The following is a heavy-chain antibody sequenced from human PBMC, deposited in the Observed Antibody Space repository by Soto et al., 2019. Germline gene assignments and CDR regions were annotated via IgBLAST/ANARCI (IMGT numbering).Heavy chain of an antibody. J-gene: IGHJ6*02. CDR1: GFTFSNAW. V-gene: IGHV3-15*01. CDR3: TYTPDYYFYGMDV. CDR2: IKSKTDGGTT. Sequence: EVQLVESGGGLVKPGGSLRLSCAASGFTFSNAWMSWVRQAPGKGLEWVGRIKSKTDGGTTDYAAPVKGRFTISRDDSKNTLYLQMNSLKTEDTAVYYCTYTPDYYFYGMDVWGQGTTVTVSS.